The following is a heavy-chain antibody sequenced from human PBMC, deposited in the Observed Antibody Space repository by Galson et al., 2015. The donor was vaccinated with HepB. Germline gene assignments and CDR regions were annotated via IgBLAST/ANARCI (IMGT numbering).Heavy chain of an antibody. J-gene: IGHJ4*02. D-gene: IGHD3-10*01. Sequence: SLRLSCAASGFTVSSNYMSWVRQAPGKGLEWVSVIYSDGSTYYADSVKGRFTISRDNSKNTLYLQMNSLRAEDTAVYYCARELVGEYYFDFWGQGTLVTVSS. V-gene: IGHV3-53*01. CDR3: ARELVGEYYFDF. CDR1: GFTVSSNY. CDR2: IYSDGST.